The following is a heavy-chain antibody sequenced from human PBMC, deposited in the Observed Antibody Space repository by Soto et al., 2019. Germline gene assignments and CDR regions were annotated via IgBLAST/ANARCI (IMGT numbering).Heavy chain of an antibody. D-gene: IGHD6-6*01. V-gene: IGHV5-51*01. J-gene: IGHJ6*02. CDR3: ARHNSSSDNYYYYGMDV. Sequence: PXESLEISSKGSGCSFTSYWIGWVRQMPGKGLEWMGIIYPGDSDTRYSPSFQGQVTISADKSISTAYLQWSSLKASDTAMYYCARHNSSSDNYYYYGMDVWGQGTTVTVSS. CDR2: IYPGDSDT. CDR1: GCSFTSYW.